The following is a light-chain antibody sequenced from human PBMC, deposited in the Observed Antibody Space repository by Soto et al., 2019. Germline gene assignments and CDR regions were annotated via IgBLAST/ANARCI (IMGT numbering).Light chain of an antibody. CDR2: SNN. V-gene: IGLV1-44*01. CDR3: ATWDDILTTVL. Sequence: QSVLTQPPSASGTPGQRVTISCSGSSSNIGSNAVNWYQQLPGAVPKLLLYSNNQRPAGVPDRVSGSKSGTSASLAISGLQSEDEADYYCATWDDILTTVLFGGATKLTVL. J-gene: IGLJ2*01. CDR1: SSNIGSNA.